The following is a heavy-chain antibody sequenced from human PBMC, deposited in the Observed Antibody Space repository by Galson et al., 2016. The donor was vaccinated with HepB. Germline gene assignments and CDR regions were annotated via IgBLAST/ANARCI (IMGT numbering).Heavy chain of an antibody. CDR2: ISSGNADTV. CDR1: GFTFSDYY. V-gene: IGHV3-11*01. CDR3: ARDAKTGDLDFDY. D-gene: IGHD7-27*01. J-gene: IGHJ4*02. Sequence: SLRLSCAASGFTFSDYYMGWIRQAPGKGLECVSYISSGNADTVYYGDSVKGRFTISRDNTKNSLSPQMSSLRAEDTALYYCARDAKTGDLDFDYWGQGTLVLVSS.